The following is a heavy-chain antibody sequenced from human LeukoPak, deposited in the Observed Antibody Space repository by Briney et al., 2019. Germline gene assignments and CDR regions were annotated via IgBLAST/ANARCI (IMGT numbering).Heavy chain of an antibody. CDR2: IYSGGST. V-gene: IGHV3-66*01. Sequence: GGSLRLSCAASGFTVSSNYMSWVRQAPGKGLEWVSVIYSGGSTYYADSVKGRFTISRDNSKNTLYLQMNSLRAEDTAVYYCARGGSVVTVVPSRYYYYGMDVWGQGTTVTVSS. CDR3: ARGGSVVTVVPSRYYYYGMDV. CDR1: GFTVSSNY. J-gene: IGHJ6*02. D-gene: IGHD2-15*01.